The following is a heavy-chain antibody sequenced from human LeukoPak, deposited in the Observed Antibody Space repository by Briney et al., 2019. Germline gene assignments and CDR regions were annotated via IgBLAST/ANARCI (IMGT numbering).Heavy chain of an antibody. CDR3: AKGRSYCGGDCSVYIDY. D-gene: IGHD2-21*02. V-gene: IGHV3-66*01. J-gene: IGHJ4*02. CDR1: GFTVSSNY. Sequence: PGRSLRLSCAASGFTVSSNYMSWVRQAPGKGLEWVSVIYSGGSTYYADSVKGRFTISRDNSKNTLYLQMNSLRAEDTAVYYCAKGRSYCGGDCSVYIDYWGQGTMVTVSS. CDR2: IYSGGST.